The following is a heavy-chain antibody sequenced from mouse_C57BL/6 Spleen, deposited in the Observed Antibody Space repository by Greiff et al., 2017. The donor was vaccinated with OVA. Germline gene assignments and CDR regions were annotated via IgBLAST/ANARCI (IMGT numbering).Heavy chain of an antibody. CDR2: ISGGGGNT. CDR3: ARHDGSSYAMDY. CDR1: GFTFSSYT. D-gene: IGHD1-1*01. V-gene: IGHV5-9*01. J-gene: IGHJ4*01. Sequence: EVMLVESGGGLVKPGGSLKLSCAASGFTFSSYTMSWVRQTPEKRLEWVATISGGGGNTYYPDSVKGRFTISRDNAKNTLYLHMSSLRSEDTALYYCARHDGSSYAMDYWGQGTSVTVSS.